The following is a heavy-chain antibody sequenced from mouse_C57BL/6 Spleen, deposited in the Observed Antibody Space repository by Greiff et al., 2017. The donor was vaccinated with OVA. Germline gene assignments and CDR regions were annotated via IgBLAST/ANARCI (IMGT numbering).Heavy chain of an antibody. V-gene: IGHV1-76*01. CDR1: GYTFTDYY. CDR2: IYPGSGNT. J-gene: IGHJ3*01. CDR3: ARSFAY. Sequence: QVQLQQSGAELVRPGASVKLSCKASGYTFTDYYINWVKQRPGQGLEWIARIYPGSGNTYYNEKFKGKATLTAEKSSSTAYMQLSSLTSEDSAVYFCARSFAYWGQGTLGTVSA.